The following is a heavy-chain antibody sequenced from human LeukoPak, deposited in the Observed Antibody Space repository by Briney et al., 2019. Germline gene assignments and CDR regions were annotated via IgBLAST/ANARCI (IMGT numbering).Heavy chain of an antibody. V-gene: IGHV3-15*01. CDR2: IKRKNDGGTT. D-gene: IGHD1-26*01. J-gene: IGHJ4*02. CDR3: TTSGEAWDYFDY. CDR1: RLTLSKAW. Sequence: GGSLRLSCAASRLTLSKAWMTWVRQAPGKGLAWVGRIKRKNDGGTTDYGASVKDRFTISRDDSKNTLYLQMNSLKSEDTGVDYCTTSGEAWDYFDYWGQGSLVTVSS.